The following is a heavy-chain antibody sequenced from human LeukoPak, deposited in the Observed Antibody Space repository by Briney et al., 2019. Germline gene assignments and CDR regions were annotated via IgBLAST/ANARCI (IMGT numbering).Heavy chain of an antibody. J-gene: IGHJ4*02. CDR1: GFIFSSYG. CDR2: IWYDGSTK. D-gene: IGHD6-19*01. Sequence: PGGSLRLSCATSGFIFSSYGFHWVRQAPGKGLEWVAVIWYDGSTKHYADSVKGRFTISRDNSKSTLYLQIDSVRAEDTALYYCARDVFHSAGWHLEKWGQGTLVTVSS. V-gene: IGHV3-33*01. CDR3: ARDVFHSAGWHLEK.